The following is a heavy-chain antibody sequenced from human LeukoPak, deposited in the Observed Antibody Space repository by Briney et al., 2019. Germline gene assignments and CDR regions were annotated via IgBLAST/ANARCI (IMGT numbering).Heavy chain of an antibody. V-gene: IGHV3-66*01. J-gene: IGHJ4*02. D-gene: IGHD3-10*01. Sequence: GGSLRLSCAASGFTVSTKHMSWVRQTPGKGLEWVSVIYSGGTTYYADSVKGRVTISRDNSKNTLYLQMNSLRVEDTAVYYCARGAITIVRAWEFDYWGQGTRVTVSS. CDR1: GFTVSTKH. CDR3: ARGAITIVRAWEFDY. CDR2: IYSGGTT.